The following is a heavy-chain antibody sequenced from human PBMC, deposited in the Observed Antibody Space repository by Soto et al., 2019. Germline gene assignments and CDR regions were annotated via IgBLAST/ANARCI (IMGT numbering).Heavy chain of an antibody. V-gene: IGHV5-10-1*04. D-gene: IGHD5-12*01. CDR1: GYSFTSYW. Sequence: LGESLKISCKGSGYSFTSYWISWVRQMPGKGLEWMGRIDPSDSYTNYSPSFQGQVTISADKSISTAYLQWSSLKASDTAMYYCARIPGYVHQYYFDYWGQGIRVIVSS. CDR3: ARIPGYVHQYYFDY. J-gene: IGHJ4*02. CDR2: IDPSDSYT.